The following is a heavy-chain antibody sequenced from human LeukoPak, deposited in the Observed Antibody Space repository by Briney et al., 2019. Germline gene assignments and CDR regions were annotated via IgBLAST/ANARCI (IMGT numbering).Heavy chain of an antibody. CDR2: INSDGNGI. CDR3: ARGNKYGMDV. V-gene: IGHV3-74*01. CDR1: GVTFSSYW. Sequence: GGSLRLSCAASGVTFSSYWVHWVRQAPGKGLVWVSRINSDGNGISYADSVKGRFTISRDNAKNTLYLQMNSLRAEDTAVYYCARGNKYGMDVWGQGTTVTVSS. J-gene: IGHJ6*02.